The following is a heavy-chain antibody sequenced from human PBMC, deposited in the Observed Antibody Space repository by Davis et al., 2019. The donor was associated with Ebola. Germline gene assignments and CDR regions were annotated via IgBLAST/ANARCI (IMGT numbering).Heavy chain of an antibody. CDR3: ARDGTTNNYYYGMDV. D-gene: IGHD1-1*01. J-gene: IGHJ6*02. CDR2: ISYDGNNK. V-gene: IGHV3-30*04. CDR1: GFTFSSYL. Sequence: GESLKISCAASGFTFSSYLMHWVRQAPGKGLEWVALISYDGNNKYYADSVKGRFTISRDNSKNTLYLQMNSLRAEDTAVYYCARDGTTNNYYYGMDVWGQGTTVTVSS.